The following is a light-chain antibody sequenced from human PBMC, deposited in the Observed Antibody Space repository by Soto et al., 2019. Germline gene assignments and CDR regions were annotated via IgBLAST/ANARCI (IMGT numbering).Light chain of an antibody. J-gene: IGLJ2*01. CDR1: SSDVGGYNY. Sequence: QAVVTQPASVSGSPGQSITISCTGTSSDVGGYNYVSWYQQHPGKAPELMIYEVSNRPSGVSNRFSGSKSGNTASLTISGLQAEYEADYYCSSYTTSITLVFGGGTKLTVL. CDR3: SSYTTSITLV. V-gene: IGLV2-14*01. CDR2: EVS.